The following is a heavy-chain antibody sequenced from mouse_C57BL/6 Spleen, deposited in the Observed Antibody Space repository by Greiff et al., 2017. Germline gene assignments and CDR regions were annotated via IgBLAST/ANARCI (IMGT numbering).Heavy chain of an antibody. J-gene: IGHJ4*01. Sequence: EVMLVESGGGLVQPKGSLKLSCAASGFSFNTYAMNWVRQAPGKGLEWVARIRSKSNNYATYYADSVKDRFTISRDDSESMLYLQMNNLKTEDTAMYYCVRQGTPNAMDYWGQGTSVTVSS. CDR3: VRQGTPNAMDY. CDR2: IRSKSNNYAT. CDR1: GFSFNTYA. D-gene: IGHD3-3*01. V-gene: IGHV10-1*01.